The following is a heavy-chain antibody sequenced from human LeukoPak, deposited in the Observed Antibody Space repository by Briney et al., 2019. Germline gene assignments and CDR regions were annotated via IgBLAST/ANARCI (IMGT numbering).Heavy chain of an antibody. J-gene: IGHJ4*02. CDR1: GYTFTNYY. CDR3: ARGGMGATSFDY. D-gene: IGHD1-26*01. V-gene: IGHV1-46*01. Sequence: GASVKVSCKASGYTFTNYYMHWVRQAPGQGLEWMGRINPIGGSTSYAQKFQGRVTMTRDTSTNRVYMELSSLRSEDTAVYYCARGGMGATSFDYWGQGTLVTVSS. CDR2: INPIGGST.